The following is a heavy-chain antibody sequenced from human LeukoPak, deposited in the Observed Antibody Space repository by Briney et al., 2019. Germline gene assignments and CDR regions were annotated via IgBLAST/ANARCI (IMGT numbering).Heavy chain of an antibody. CDR3: ATGVKGFGDRIIAY. V-gene: IGHV1-69*05. D-gene: IGHD3-10*01. Sequence: GASVKVSCKASGGALNSGAISWVRQAPGQGLEWMGGIIPIFGTANYAQKFQGRVTITTDESTSTAYMELSSLRSEDTAVYYCATGVKGFGDRIIAYWGQGSLVTVSS. CDR1: GGALNSGA. J-gene: IGHJ4*02. CDR2: IIPIFGTA.